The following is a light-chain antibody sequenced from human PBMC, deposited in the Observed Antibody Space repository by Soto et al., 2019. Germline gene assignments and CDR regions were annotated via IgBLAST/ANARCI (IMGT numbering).Light chain of an antibody. J-gene: IGKJ2*01. CDR2: AAS. CDR3: QQANSFPRT. CDR1: QDISGW. V-gene: IGKV1-12*01. Sequence: DIQMTQSPSSVSASVGDRVTITCWASQDISGWLAWYQQKPGKAPKLLIYAASRLQSGVPSRFSGSGSGTDFTLTISSLQPDDFATYYCQQANSFPRTFGQGTKLAIK.